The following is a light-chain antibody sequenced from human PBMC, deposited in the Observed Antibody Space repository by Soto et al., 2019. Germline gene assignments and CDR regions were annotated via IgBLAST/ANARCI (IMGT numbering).Light chain of an antibody. CDR3: QQYHHWPPKVT. V-gene: IGKV3-15*01. CDR1: QSINTN. CDR2: GAS. J-gene: IGKJ3*01. Sequence: DIVMTQSQATLSVSPGERATLSCRASQSINTNLAWYQQKPGQAPRLLIYGASTRATVIPARFSGSGSGTEFTITISGLQADDFAVYYCQQYHHWPPKVTFGPGTRVDI.